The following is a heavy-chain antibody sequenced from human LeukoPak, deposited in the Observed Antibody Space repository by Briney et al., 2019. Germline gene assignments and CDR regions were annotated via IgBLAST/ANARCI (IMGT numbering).Heavy chain of an antibody. V-gene: IGHV1-46*01. J-gene: IGHJ6*02. CDR2: IYPRDGST. CDR3: ARGYYKYYDFWSGYYGVDYYYGMDV. D-gene: IGHD3-3*01. CDR1: GYTFTSNY. Sequence: ASVKVSCKASGYTFTSNYIHWVRQAPGQGLEWMGMIYPRDGSTSYAQKFQGRVTMTRNTSISTAYMELSSLRSEDTAVYYCARGYYKYYDFWSGYYGVDYYYGMDVWGQGTTVTVSS.